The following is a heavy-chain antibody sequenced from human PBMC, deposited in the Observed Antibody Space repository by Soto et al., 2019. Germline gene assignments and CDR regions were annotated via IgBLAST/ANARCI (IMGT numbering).Heavy chain of an antibody. V-gene: IGHV5-51*01. J-gene: IGHJ4*02. D-gene: IGHD2-15*01. CDR2: IYPGDSQS. CDR1: GYTFTNYW. Sequence: ESLNISCQGSGYTFTNYWIGLVRQMPGKGLEWMGIIYPGDSQSKYSPSFQGQVTISADKSINTAFLQWSSLKASDTAMYYCARLGFCSGDSCYSWAPYWGQGTLVTVSS. CDR3: ARLGFCSGDSCYSWAPY.